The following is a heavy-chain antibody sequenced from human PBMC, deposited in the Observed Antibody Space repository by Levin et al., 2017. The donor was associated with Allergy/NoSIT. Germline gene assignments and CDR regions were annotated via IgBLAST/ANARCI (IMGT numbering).Heavy chain of an antibody. CDR3: ARAYYYDSNAYKRRFYYFDL. Sequence: NSSETLSLTCTVSGDSISSYYWSWIRQPPGKGLEWIGHIYNSGITNYNPSLKSRVTISVDTSKNQFSLKLSSVTAADTALYYCARAYYYDSNAYKRRFYYFDLWGRGTLVTVSS. D-gene: IGHD3-22*01. V-gene: IGHV4-59*01. CDR2: IYNSGIT. J-gene: IGHJ2*01. CDR1: GDSISSYY.